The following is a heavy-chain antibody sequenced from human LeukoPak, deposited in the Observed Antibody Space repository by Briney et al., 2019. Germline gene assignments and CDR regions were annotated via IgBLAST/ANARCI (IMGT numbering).Heavy chain of an antibody. Sequence: PSETLSLTCTVSGGSISSGSYYWSWIRQPAGKGLEWIGRIYTSGSTNYNPSLKSRVTMSVDTSKDQFSLKLSSVTAADTAVYYCARSARDSSGYYYFDYWGQGTLVTVSS. CDR3: ARSARDSSGYYYFDY. V-gene: IGHV4-61*02. CDR1: GGSISSGSYY. J-gene: IGHJ4*02. CDR2: IYTSGST. D-gene: IGHD3-22*01.